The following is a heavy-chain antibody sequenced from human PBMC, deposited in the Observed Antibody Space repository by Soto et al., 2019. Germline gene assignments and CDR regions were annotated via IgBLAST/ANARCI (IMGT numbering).Heavy chain of an antibody. CDR3: ARDPWAADY. D-gene: IGHD3-16*01. J-gene: IGHJ4*02. V-gene: IGHV3-66*01. CDR2: IYSGGST. Sequence: GGSLRLSCAASGFNVSTKYMSWVRQAPGKGLEWVSVIYSGGSTFYADSVRGRFTISRDNSKNTVNLQMNSLRAEDTAVYYCARDPWAADYWGQGTLVTFSS. CDR1: GFNVSTKY.